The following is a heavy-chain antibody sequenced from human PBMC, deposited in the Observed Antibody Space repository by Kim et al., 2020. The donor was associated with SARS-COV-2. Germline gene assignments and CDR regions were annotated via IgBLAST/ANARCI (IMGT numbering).Heavy chain of an antibody. D-gene: IGHD2-2*03. J-gene: IGHJ3*02. CDR1: GFTFSSYS. V-gene: IGHV3-21*01. Sequence: GGSLRLSCAGSGFTFSSYSMNWVRQAPGKGLEWVSSISSSSSYIYYADSVKGRFTISRDNAKNSLYLQMNSLRAEDTAVYYCARYGWVVRAFDIWGQGTMVTVSS. CDR2: ISSSSSYI. CDR3: ARYGWVVRAFDI.